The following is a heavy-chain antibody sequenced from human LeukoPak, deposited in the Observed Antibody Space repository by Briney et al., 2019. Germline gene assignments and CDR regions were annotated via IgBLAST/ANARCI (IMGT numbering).Heavy chain of an antibody. CDR3: ASAWHDILTGYSLDY. J-gene: IGHJ4*02. Sequence: SQTLSLTCTVSGGSISSGSYYWSWIRQPAGKGLEWIGRIYTSGSTNYNPSLKSRVTISVDTSKNQFSLKLSSVTAADTAVYYCASAWHDILTGYSLDYWGQGTLVTVSS. CDR1: GGSISSGSYY. CDR2: IYTSGST. V-gene: IGHV4-61*02. D-gene: IGHD3-9*01.